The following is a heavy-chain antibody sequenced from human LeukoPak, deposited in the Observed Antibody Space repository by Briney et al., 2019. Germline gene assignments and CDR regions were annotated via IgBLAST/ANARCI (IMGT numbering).Heavy chain of an antibody. CDR3: ARADILTGYCFDY. V-gene: IGHV1-46*01. CDR1: GYTFTSYY. Sequence: ASVKVSCKASGYTFTSYYMHWVRQAPGQGLEWMGIINPSGGSTIYAQKFQGRVTMTRGTSTSTVYMELSSLRSEDTAVYYCARADILTGYCFDYWGQGTLVTVSS. J-gene: IGHJ4*02. CDR2: INPSGGST. D-gene: IGHD3-9*01.